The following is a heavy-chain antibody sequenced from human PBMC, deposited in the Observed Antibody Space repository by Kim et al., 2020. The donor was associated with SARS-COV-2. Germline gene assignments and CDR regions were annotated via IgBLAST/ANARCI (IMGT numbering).Heavy chain of an antibody. J-gene: IGHJ3*02. CDR3: ARGRCSSSWYRRCDAFDI. CDR2: INHSGST. CDR1: GGSFSGYY. D-gene: IGHD6-13*01. V-gene: IGHV4-34*01. Sequence: SETLSLTCAVYGGSFSGYYWSWIRQPPGKGLEWIGEINHSGSTNYNPSLKSRVTISVDTSKNQFSLKLSSVTAADTAVYYCARGRCSSSWYRRCDAFDIWGQGTMVTVSS.